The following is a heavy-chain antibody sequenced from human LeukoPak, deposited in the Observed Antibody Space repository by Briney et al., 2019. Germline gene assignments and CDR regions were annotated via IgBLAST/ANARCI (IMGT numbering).Heavy chain of an antibody. CDR3: ARRLLSVTGPFDY. CDR2: INPNGGST. J-gene: IGHJ4*02. CDR1: GYPFTGYY. D-gene: IGHD6-19*01. V-gene: IGHV1-46*01. Sequence: ASVKVSCKASGYPFTGYYMHLLRQAPGQGLEWVGIINPNGGSTSYAQKFQGRVTMTRDTSTSTVYMELSSLTSEDTAVYYCARRLLSVTGPFDYWGQGTLVTVSS.